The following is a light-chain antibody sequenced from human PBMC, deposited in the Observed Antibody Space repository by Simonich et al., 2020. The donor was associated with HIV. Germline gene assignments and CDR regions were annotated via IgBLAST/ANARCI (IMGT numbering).Light chain of an antibody. Sequence: QSALTQPPSASGSPGQSVTISCTGTSSDVGTYNYVSWYQQHPGKAPKLMIYEVSTRPPRVPDRFSGSKSGNTASLTVSGLQAEDEAEYYCSSYAGSNNWVFGGGTKLTVL. J-gene: IGLJ3*02. CDR3: SSYAGSNNWV. CDR1: SSDVGTYNY. CDR2: EVS. V-gene: IGLV2-8*01.